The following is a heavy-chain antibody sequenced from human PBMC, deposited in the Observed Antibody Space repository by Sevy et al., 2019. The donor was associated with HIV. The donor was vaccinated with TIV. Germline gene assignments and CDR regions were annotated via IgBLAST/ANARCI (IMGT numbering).Heavy chain of an antibody. Sequence: GGSLRLSCAVSGFTFSFYWKTWVRQAPGKGLEWVANINQDGSETYYVDSVKGRFTISRDNAKNSLYLQMDSLRAEDTAVYYCARKRPAYFDYWGQGTLVTVSS. CDR1: GFTFSFYW. J-gene: IGHJ4*02. CDR2: INQDGSET. CDR3: ARKRPAYFDY. V-gene: IGHV3-7*03. D-gene: IGHD2-21*01.